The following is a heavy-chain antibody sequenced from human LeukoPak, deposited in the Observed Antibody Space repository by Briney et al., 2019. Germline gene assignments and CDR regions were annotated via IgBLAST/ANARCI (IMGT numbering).Heavy chain of an antibody. D-gene: IGHD6-13*01. CDR1: GGSISSYY. CDR2: INHSGST. CDR3: ASTGYSSSWRYYYYYMDV. J-gene: IGHJ6*03. Sequence: PSETLSLTCTVSGGSISSYYWSWIRQPPGKGLEWIGEINHSGSTNYNPSLKSRVTISVDTSKNQFSLKLSSVTAADTAVYYCASTGYSSSWRYYYYYMDVWGKGTTVTISS. V-gene: IGHV4-34*01.